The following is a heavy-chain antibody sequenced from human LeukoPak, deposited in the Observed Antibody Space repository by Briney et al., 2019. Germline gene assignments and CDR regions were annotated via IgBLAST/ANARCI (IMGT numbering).Heavy chain of an antibody. V-gene: IGHV4-34*01. CDR1: GGSFSGYY. D-gene: IGHD3-10*01. Sequence: SETLSLTCAVYGGSFSGYYWSWIRQPPGKGLEWIGEIDHTGTTNYSPSLKSRVTLSLDTSKSQFSLKLRSVTAADTAVYYCARDVNGVIDYWGQGTLVTVSS. CDR2: IDHTGTT. J-gene: IGHJ4*02. CDR3: ARDVNGVIDY.